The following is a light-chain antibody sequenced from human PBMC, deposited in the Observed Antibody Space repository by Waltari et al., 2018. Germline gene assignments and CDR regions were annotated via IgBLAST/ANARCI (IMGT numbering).Light chain of an antibody. V-gene: IGKV1-39*01. CDR3: QQTYSFTRT. CDR1: QTISRY. Sequence: DIQMTQSPSSLSASVGDRVTITCRASQTISRYLNWYQQKPGKAPNLLIYAASSLQGGVPSRFSGSGSGRDFTLIITSLQPEDFATYYWQQTYSFTRTFGQGTKVEIK. J-gene: IGKJ1*01. CDR2: AAS.